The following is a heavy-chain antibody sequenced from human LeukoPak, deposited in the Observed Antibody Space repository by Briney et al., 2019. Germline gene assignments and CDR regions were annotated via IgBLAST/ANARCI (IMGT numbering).Heavy chain of an antibody. CDR2: IYTGGTT. CDR1: GFTVSNNY. J-gene: IGHJ4*02. CDR3: ARALYSTSAGY. V-gene: IGHV3-53*01. Sequence: PGGSLRLSCAASGFTVSNNYMSWVRQAPGKGLEWVSIIYTGGTTYYADSVKSRFTISRDNSKNTLYLQMNSLRAEDTAIYYCARALYSTSAGYWGQGTLVTVSS. D-gene: IGHD2-2*01.